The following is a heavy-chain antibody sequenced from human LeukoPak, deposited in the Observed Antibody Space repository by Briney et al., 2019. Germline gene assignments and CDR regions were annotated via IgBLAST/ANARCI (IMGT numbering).Heavy chain of an antibody. V-gene: IGHV4-4*08. CDR1: GGPIGNYY. CDR2: IYNSGST. CDR3: ARDPAAATEGNY. Sequence: SETLSLTCSVSGGPIGNYYWNWMRQPPGKGLEWIGFIYNSGSTRYSPSLKSRVSISVDTSKNQFSLKLSSVTAADTAVYYCARDPAAATEGNYWGQGTLVTVSS. J-gene: IGHJ4*02. D-gene: IGHD6-13*01.